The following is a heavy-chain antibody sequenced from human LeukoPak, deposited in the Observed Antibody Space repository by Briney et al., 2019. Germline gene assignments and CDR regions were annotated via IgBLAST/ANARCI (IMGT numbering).Heavy chain of an antibody. CDR1: GFTFSNYA. CDR3: ARGREGAFNWFDP. CDR2: IYSGGST. V-gene: IGHV3-53*01. J-gene: IGHJ5*02. D-gene: IGHD1-26*01. Sequence: PGGSLRLSCAASGFTFSNYAMSWVRQAPGKGLEWVSVIYSGGSTYYADSVKGRFTISRDNSKNTVYLQMNSLRAEDTAVYYCARGREGAFNWFDPWGQGTLVTVSS.